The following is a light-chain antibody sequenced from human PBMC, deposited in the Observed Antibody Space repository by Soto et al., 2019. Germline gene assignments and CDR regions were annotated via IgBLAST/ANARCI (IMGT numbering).Light chain of an antibody. J-gene: IGLJ1*01. CDR3: AAWDDSFRNV. CDR1: SSNIGSNT. V-gene: IGLV1-44*01. Sequence: QLVLTQPPSASGTPGQRVTISCSGSSSNIGSNTVNWYQQLPGTAPKLLIYSNNQRPSGVPDRFSGSKSGTSASLAISGLQSEDEADYYCAAWDDSFRNVFGTGTKLTVL. CDR2: SNN.